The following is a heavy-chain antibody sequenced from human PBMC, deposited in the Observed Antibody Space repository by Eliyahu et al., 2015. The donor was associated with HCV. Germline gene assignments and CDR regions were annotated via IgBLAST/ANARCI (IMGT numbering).Heavy chain of an antibody. CDR1: GFIFGDYA. CDR2: ISWNSDTI. Sequence: EVQLVESGGGLVQPGRSLRLSCAASGFIFGDYAMHWVRQAPGKGLEWVSGISWNSDTIGYADSVKGRFTIARDNAKNSLYLQMNSLRVEDTALYYCVKGQSVELYNWLDPWGQGTLVTVSS. CDR3: VKGQSVELYNWLDP. D-gene: IGHD3-10*01. J-gene: IGHJ5*02. V-gene: IGHV3-9*01.